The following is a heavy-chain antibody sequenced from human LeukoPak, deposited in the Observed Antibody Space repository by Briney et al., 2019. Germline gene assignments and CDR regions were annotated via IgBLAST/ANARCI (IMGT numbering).Heavy chain of an antibody. CDR3: AASLWSGLMRAFDY. D-gene: IGHD3-3*01. J-gene: IGHJ4*02. CDR1: GGSISSGSYY. CDR2: IYTSGST. Sequence: PSQTLSLTCTVSGGSISSGSYYWSWIRQPAGKGLEWIGRIYTSGSTNYNPSLKSRVTISVDTSKNQFSLKLSSVTAADTAVYYCAASLWSGLMRAFDYWGQGTLVTVSS. V-gene: IGHV4-61*02.